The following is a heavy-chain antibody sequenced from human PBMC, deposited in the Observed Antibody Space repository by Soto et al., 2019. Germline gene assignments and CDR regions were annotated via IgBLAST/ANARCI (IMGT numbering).Heavy chain of an antibody. D-gene: IGHD3-22*01. CDR3: ARAMDSSGYLW. CDR2: INHSGST. V-gene: IGHV4-34*01. Sequence: QVQLQQWGAGLLKPSETLSLTCAVYGGSFSSYYWSWIRQPPGKGLEWIGEINHSGSTNYNPSLKSRVTISVDTSKNQFSLKLSSVTAADTAVYYCARAMDSSGYLWWGQGTTVTVSS. J-gene: IGHJ6*02. CDR1: GGSFSSYY.